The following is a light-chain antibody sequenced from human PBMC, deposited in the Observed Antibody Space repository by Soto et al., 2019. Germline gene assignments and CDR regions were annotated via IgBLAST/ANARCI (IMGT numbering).Light chain of an antibody. CDR1: QSVSSS. CDR2: GAS. CDR3: QQYYNWPPWT. J-gene: IGKJ1*01. Sequence: EIVMTQSPATLSLSPGERATLSCRASQSVSSSLVWYQQKPGQAPRLLIYGASTRATGIPARFSGTGSGTEFTLTISSLQSEDFAVYYCQQYYNWPPWTFGQGTKVEIK. V-gene: IGKV3-15*01.